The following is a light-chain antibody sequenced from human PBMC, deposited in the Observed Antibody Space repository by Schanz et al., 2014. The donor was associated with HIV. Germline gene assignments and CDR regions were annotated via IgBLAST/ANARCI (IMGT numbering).Light chain of an antibody. CDR3: QQYGSSPRT. CDR2: GAS. Sequence: EIVMTQSPVTLSVSPGERATLSCRASQSVSSYLAWYQQKPGQAPRLLIYGASSRAIGTPDRFSGSGSGTDFTLSISRLEPGDFAVYYCQQYGSSPRTFGQGTKVEIK. J-gene: IGKJ1*01. V-gene: IGKV3-20*01. CDR1: QSVSSY.